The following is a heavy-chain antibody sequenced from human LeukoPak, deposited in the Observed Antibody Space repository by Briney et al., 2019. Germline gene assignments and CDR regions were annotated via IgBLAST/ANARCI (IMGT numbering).Heavy chain of an antibody. V-gene: IGHV4-59*10. D-gene: IGHD3-22*01. CDR1: GGSISSYY. CDR3: VRAGYYYDSSGSSVYMDV. Sequence: SETLSLTCAVYGGSISSYYWSWIRQPAGKGLEWIGRIYTSGSTNYNPSLKSRVTMSVDTSKNQFSLKLSSVTAADTAVYYCVRAGYYYDSSGSSVYMDVWGKGTTVTISS. J-gene: IGHJ6*03. CDR2: IYTSGST.